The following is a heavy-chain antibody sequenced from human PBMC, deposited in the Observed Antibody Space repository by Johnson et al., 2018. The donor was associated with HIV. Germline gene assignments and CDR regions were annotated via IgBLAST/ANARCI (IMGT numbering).Heavy chain of an antibody. Sequence: QVQFVESGGGVAQPGRSLRLSSAASGFTCSSYAMHWVRQAPGKGLEWVAVISYDGSNEYYADSVKGRFTISRDNVKNSLYLQMNSLRAEDTAVYYCARAVGAGGMWGQGTMVTVSS. J-gene: IGHJ3*02. CDR2: ISYDGSNE. CDR1: GFTCSSYA. D-gene: IGHD1-26*01. CDR3: ARAVGAGGM. V-gene: IGHV3-30-3*01.